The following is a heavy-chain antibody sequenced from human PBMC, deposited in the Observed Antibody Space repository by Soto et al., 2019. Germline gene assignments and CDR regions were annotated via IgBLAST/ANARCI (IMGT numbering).Heavy chain of an antibody. CDR3: ARGRTWFAP. J-gene: IGHJ5*02. CDR1: GFTFSRYW. V-gene: IGHV3-7*01. Sequence: GSLRLSCGGSGFTFSRYWMSWVRQAPGKGLEWVANIKEDGSETYYVDSVKGRFTISRDNAKNSVFLQMNSLRGEDTAVYYCARGRTWFAPWGQGTPVTVSS. CDR2: IKEDGSET.